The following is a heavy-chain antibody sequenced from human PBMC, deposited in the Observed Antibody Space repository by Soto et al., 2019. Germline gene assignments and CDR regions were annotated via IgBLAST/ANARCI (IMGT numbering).Heavy chain of an antibody. D-gene: IGHD2-21*01. J-gene: IGHJ4*02. CDR1: GFTFSSYA. CDR2: ISGTGGST. V-gene: IGHV3-23*01. Sequence: PGGSLRLSCAASGFTFSSYAMTWVRQAPGKGLEWVSAISGTGGSTYYAESVKGRHTISRDNAKNSLSLQMNSLRVEDTAVYYCVRGGGGGQFDSWGQGAQVTVSS. CDR3: VRGGGGGQFDS.